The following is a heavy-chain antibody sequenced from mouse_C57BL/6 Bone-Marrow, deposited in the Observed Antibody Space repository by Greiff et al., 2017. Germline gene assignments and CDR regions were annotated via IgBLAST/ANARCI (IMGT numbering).Heavy chain of an antibody. CDR1: GFTFSDYG. J-gene: IGHJ4*01. D-gene: IGHD2-4*01. CDR3: ARRLRQGYYYAMDY. V-gene: IGHV5-17*01. CDR2: ISSGSSTI. Sequence: EVKVVESGGGLVKPGGSLKLSCAASGFTFSDYGMHWVRQAPEKGLEWVAYISSGSSTIYYADTVKGRFTISRDNAKNTLFLQMTSLRSEDTAMYYCARRLRQGYYYAMDYWGQGTSVTVSS.